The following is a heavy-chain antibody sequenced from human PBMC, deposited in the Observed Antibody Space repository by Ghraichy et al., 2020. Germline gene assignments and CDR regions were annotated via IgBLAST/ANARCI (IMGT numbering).Heavy chain of an antibody. CDR1: GFSFSTYW. V-gene: IGHV3-7*01. J-gene: IGHJ3*02. D-gene: IGHD3-10*01. CDR2: TRQDGGEK. Sequence: GESLNISCAASGFSFSTYWMTCVRQAPDKGLEWVANTRQDGGEKYYADSVKGRFTISRDNAWNSVYLQMNSLRDEDTAVYYCARNLISTSGSYAFDIWGQGTMVTVSS. CDR3: ARNLISTSGSYAFDI.